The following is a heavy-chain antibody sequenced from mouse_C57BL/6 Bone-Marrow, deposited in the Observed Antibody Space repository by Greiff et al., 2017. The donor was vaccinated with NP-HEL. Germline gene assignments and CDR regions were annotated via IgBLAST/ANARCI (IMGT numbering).Heavy chain of an antibody. J-gene: IGHJ1*03. CDR2: IWSGGST. CDR1: GFSLTSYG. Sequence: VKLMESGPGLVQPSQSLSITCTVSGFSLTSYGVHWVRQSPGKGLEWLGVIWSGGSTDYNAAFITRLSISKDNSKSQVFFKMNRLQADDTAIYYCLITTVVALYWYFDVWGTGTTVTVSS. CDR3: LITTVVALYWYFDV. D-gene: IGHD1-1*01. V-gene: IGHV2-2*01.